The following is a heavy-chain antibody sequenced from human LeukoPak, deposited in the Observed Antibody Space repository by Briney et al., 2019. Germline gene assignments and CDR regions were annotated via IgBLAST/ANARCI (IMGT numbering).Heavy chain of an antibody. D-gene: IGHD3-22*01. V-gene: IGHV1-8*02. J-gene: IGHJ4*02. CDR1: GYTFTGYY. CDR2: MNPNSGNT. Sequence: ASVKVSCKASGYTFTGYYMHWVRQAPGQGLEWMGWMNPNSGNTGYAQKFQGRVTMTRNTSISTAYMELSSLRSEDTAVYYCARGIHYYDSSGYSSNYYFDYWGQGTLVTVSS. CDR3: ARGIHYYDSSGYSSNYYFDY.